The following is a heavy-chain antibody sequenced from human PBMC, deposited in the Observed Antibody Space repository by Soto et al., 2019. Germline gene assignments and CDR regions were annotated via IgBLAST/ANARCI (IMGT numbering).Heavy chain of an antibody. CDR3: AWGEGGDNVPC. Sequence: QVVLQESGPGLVKPSQTLSLTCTVSGGSIGTGGGWSWNRHNPSKCLEWIGFIFDSVTTTYIPSLKRRDTISEARSRSQFSLELNSVTAADAAVYFGAWGEGGDNVPCWGQGILVTVSS. D-gene: IGHD3-16*01. J-gene: IGHJ4*02. CDR2: IFDSVTT. V-gene: IGHV4-31*03. CDR1: GGSIGTGGG.